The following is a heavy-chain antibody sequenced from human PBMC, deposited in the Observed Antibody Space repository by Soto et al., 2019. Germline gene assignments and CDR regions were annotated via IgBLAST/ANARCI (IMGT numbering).Heavy chain of an antibody. CDR1: GGSFSGYY. J-gene: IGHJ4*02. Sequence: SETLSLTCAVYGGSFSGYYWSWIRQPPGKGLEWIGEINHSGSTNYNPSIKSRVTISVDKSKNQFSQEQSSVTAADTAFYYCARDTRDGYYFEYWGQGILVTVSS. D-gene: IGHD1-26*01. CDR3: ARDTRDGYYFEY. CDR2: INHSGST. V-gene: IGHV4-34*01.